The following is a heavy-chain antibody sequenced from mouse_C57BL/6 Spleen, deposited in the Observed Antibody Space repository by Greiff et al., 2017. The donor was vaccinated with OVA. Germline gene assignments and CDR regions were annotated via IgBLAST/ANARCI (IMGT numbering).Heavy chain of an antibody. CDR2: ISSGGSYT. J-gene: IGHJ4*01. CDR3: ATYYDYDVGAMDY. CDR1: GFTFSSYG. D-gene: IGHD2-4*01. Sequence: EVKVVESGGDLVKPGGSLKLSCAASGFTFSSYGMSWVRQTPDKRLEWVATISSGGSYTYYPDSVKGRFTISRDNAKNTLYLQMSSLKSEDTAMYYCATYYDYDVGAMDYWGQGTSVTVSS. V-gene: IGHV5-6*01.